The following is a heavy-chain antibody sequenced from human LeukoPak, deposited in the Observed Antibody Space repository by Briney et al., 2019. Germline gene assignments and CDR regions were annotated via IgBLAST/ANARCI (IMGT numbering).Heavy chain of an antibody. Sequence: GGSLRLSCEASGFTLTGYSMNWVRQAPGKGLEWVSATGSTHTQYIDSVRGRFTISRDDAKNSLYLQISSLTTEDTAVYYCARDSYDYYGHRYFDLWGRGTLVTVSS. CDR1: GFTLTGYS. V-gene: IGHV3-21*01. CDR3: ARDSYDYYGHRYFDL. J-gene: IGHJ2*01. CDR2: TGSTHT. D-gene: IGHD3-10*01.